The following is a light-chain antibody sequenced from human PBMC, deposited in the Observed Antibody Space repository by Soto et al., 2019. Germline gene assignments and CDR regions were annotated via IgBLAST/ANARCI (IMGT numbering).Light chain of an antibody. V-gene: IGKV3-20*01. CDR2: GAS. Sequence: EIVLTQSPGTLSLSPGERATLSRRASQSVSSSYLAWYQQKPGQAPRLLIYGASSRATGIPDRFSGSGSGTDFTLTISRLEPEDFAVYYCQQYGSSPQFGQGTKVEIK. J-gene: IGKJ1*01. CDR1: QSVSSSY. CDR3: QQYGSSPQ.